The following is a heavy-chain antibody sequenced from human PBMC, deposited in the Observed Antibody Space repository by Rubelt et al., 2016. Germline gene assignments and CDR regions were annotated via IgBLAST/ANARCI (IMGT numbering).Heavy chain of an antibody. D-gene: IGHD3-3*01. V-gene: IGHV5-10-1*03. Sequence: EVQLVQSGAEVKKPGESLRISCKGSGYSFTSYWISWVRQMPGKGLEWMGRIDPRYSYTNYSPSSQGHVTISADKSISTAYLQWSSLKASDTAMYYCAIYDFWSGYYLDYWGQGTLVTVSS. J-gene: IGHJ4*02. CDR1: GYSFTSYW. CDR2: IDPRYSYT. CDR3: AIYDFWSGYYLDY.